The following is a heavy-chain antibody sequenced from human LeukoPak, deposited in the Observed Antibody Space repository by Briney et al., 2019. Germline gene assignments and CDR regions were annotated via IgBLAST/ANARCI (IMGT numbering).Heavy chain of an antibody. D-gene: IGHD2-2*02. Sequence: SVKVSCKASGGTFSSYAISWVRQAPGQGLEWMGGIIPIFGTANYAQKFQGRVTITADESTSTAYMELSSLRSEDTAVYYCARGHCSSTSCYMDYYYYYMDVWGKGTTVTVSS. CDR1: GGTFSSYA. CDR3: ARGHCSSTSCYMDYYYYYMDV. CDR2: IIPIFGTA. J-gene: IGHJ6*03. V-gene: IGHV1-69*13.